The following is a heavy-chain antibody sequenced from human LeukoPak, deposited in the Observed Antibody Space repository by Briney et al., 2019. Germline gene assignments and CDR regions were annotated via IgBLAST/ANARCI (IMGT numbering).Heavy chain of an antibody. CDR2: IFASGST. V-gene: IGHV4-4*07. CDR1: GGYISSYY. CDR3: ARSDYGDYENDY. J-gene: IGHJ4*02. D-gene: IGHD4-17*01. Sequence: PSETLSLTCTVSGGYISSYYWNWIRRPAGKGLEWIGRIFASGSTSYNPSLKSRVTMSIDKSKNQFSLDLNSVTAADTAVYYCARSDYGDYENDYWGQGILVTVSS.